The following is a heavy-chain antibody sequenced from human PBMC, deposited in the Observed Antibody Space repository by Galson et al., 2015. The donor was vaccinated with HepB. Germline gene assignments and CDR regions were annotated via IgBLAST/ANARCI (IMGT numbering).Heavy chain of an antibody. V-gene: IGHV1-69*13. D-gene: IGHD1-1*01. Sequence: SVKVSCKASGGTFSNYAISWVRQAPGQGLEWMGGIIPIFGRANSAQKFQGRLTITADESTSTAYMELSSLRSGDTAVYYCARDGPSRSATNDYYYGLDVWGQGTTVTVSS. CDR1: GGTFSNYA. CDR2: IIPIFGRA. J-gene: IGHJ6*02. CDR3: ARDGPSRSATNDYYYGLDV.